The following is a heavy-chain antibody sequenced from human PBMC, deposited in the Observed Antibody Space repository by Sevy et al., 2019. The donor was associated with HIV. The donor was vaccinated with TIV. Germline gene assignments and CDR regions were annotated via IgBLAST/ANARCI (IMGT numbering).Heavy chain of an antibody. CDR2: IKSKTDSGTR. D-gene: IGHD3-10*01. V-gene: IGHV3-15*07. Sequence: GGSLRLSCAASGFSFSNDWMNWVRQAPGKGPEWVGRIKSKTDSGTRYYAAPVKGRFTISTDDSKNTLYLQMNSLKTEDTAVYYCTTPLKGTLMDVWGQGTTVTVSS. CDR3: TTPLKGTLMDV. J-gene: IGHJ6*02. CDR1: GFSFSNDW.